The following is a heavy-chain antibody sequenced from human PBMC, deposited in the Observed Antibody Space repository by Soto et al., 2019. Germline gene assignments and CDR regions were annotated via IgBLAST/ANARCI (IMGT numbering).Heavy chain of an antibody. Sequence: QVQLVDSGGGVVQPGRSLRLSCAASGFTFSHFGMHWVRQSPGKGLEWVAAVSYDGSDKHYADSVKGRFTISRDNSKNTLSLQLKSLRAADPAVYYCARGSYADDSGGDPADGEYFFDYWGQGTLVTVSS. CDR1: GFTFSHFG. V-gene: IGHV3-30-3*01. D-gene: IGHD2-21*01. J-gene: IGHJ4*02. CDR2: VSYDGSDK. CDR3: ARGSYADDSGGDPADGEYFFDY.